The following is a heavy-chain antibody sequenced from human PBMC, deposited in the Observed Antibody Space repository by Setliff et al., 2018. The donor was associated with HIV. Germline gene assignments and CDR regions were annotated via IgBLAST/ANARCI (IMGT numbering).Heavy chain of an antibody. Sequence: GGSLRLSCAASGFTFSDYYMSWIRQAPGKGLEWVSYITGSSSYTNYADSVKGRFTISRDNAKNTLYLQMNSLRAEDTDVYYCARVMIGYSGYDAFDYWGQGTLVTVSS. CDR2: ITGSSSYT. CDR1: GFTFSDYY. CDR3: ARVMIGYSGYDAFDY. J-gene: IGHJ4*02. D-gene: IGHD5-12*01. V-gene: IGHV3-11*05.